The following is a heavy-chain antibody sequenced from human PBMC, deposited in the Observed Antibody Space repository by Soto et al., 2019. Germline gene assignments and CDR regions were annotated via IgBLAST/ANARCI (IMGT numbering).Heavy chain of an antibody. D-gene: IGHD3-3*01. CDR3: RRMGDFWSGCYYYYMDV. Sequence: QVQLQQWGAGLLKPSETLSLTCAVYGGSFSGYYWSWIRQPPGKGLEWIGEINHSVSTNYNPSLKSRVTHTVDTSKNKCSLKLSSVTAADTAVYYCRRMGDFWSGCYYYYMDVWGKGTTVTVSS. CDR1: GGSFSGYY. CDR2: INHSVST. J-gene: IGHJ6*03. V-gene: IGHV4-34*01.